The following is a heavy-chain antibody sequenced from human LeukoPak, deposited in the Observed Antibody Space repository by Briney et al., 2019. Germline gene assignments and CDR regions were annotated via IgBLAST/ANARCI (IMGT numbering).Heavy chain of an antibody. Sequence: GGSLRLSCAASGFIFSDHYMDWVRQAPGKGLEWVARSRNKANSYSTVYAASVQGRFAISRDESKNSLYLQMNSLITEDTAVYFCARGFHSFDIWGQGTMVTVSS. CDR2: SRNKANSYST. CDR1: GFIFSDHY. V-gene: IGHV3-72*01. J-gene: IGHJ3*02. CDR3: ARGFHSFDI.